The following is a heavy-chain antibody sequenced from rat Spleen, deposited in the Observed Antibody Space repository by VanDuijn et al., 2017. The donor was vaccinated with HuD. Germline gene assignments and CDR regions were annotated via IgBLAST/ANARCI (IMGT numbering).Heavy chain of an antibody. CDR1: GFNFNDWW. J-gene: IGHJ2*01. CDR3: VRETAVVND. V-gene: IGHV4-2*01. CDR2: INKDSSAI. Sequence: EVKLVESGGGLVQPGRSLKLSCAASGFNFNDWWMGWVRQAPGKGLEWIGEINKDSSAIKYTPSLKDKFTISRDNAQNTLFLQMSKLGSEDTGIYYCVRETAVVNDWGQGVMVTVTS. D-gene: IGHD4-4*01.